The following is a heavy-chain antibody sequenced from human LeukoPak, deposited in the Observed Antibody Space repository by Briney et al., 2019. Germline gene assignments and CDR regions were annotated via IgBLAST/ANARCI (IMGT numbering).Heavy chain of an antibody. CDR3: AKGKTMHIVVVTADY. J-gene: IGHJ4*02. V-gene: IGHV3-23*01. CDR1: GFTFSSYA. CDR2: ISGSGGST. D-gene: IGHD2-21*02. Sequence: TGGSLRLSCAASGFTFSSYAMSWVRQAPGKGLEWVSAISGSGGSTYYADSVKGRFTIHRDNSKNTLYLQMNSLRAEDTAVYYCAKGKTMHIVVVTADYWGQGTLVTVSS.